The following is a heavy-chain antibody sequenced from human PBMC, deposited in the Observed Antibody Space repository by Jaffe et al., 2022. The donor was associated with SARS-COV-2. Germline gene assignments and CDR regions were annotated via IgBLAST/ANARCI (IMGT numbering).Heavy chain of an antibody. CDR2: ISSSSSYI. J-gene: IGHJ6*02. Sequence: EVQLVESGGGLVKPGGSLRLSCAASGFTFSSYSMNWVRQAPGKGLEWVSSISSSSSYIYYADSVKGRFTISRDNAKNSLYLQMNSLRAEDTAVYYCAREPVAENYYYYGMDVWGQGTTVTVSS. CDR1: GFTFSSYS. CDR3: AREPVAENYYYYGMDV. D-gene: IGHD6-19*01. V-gene: IGHV3-21*01.